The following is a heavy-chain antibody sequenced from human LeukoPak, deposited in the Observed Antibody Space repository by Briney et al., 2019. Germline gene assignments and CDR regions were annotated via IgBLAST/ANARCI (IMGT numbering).Heavy chain of an antibody. CDR3: AKEGLDWVFILTGFSEDYYYGMDV. D-gene: IGHD3-9*01. Sequence: PGGSLRLSCAASGFTFSSYGMHWVRQAPGKGLEWVSAISGSGGSTYYADSVKGRFTISRDNSKNTLYLQMNSLRAEDTAVYYCAKEGLDWVFILTGFSEDYYYGMDVWGQGTTVTVSS. V-gene: IGHV3-23*01. CDR1: GFTFSSYG. J-gene: IGHJ6*02. CDR2: ISGSGGST.